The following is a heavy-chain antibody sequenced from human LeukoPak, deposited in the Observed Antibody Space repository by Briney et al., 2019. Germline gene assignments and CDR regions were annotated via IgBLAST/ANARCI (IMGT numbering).Heavy chain of an antibody. CDR3: ARGPRAAADDY. CDR2: INAYNGKT. Sequence: ASVKVSCMASGYTFINFAINWGRQAPGQRPEWMGWINAYNGKTKYLQKFQDRVTITRDTSASPAYIELTSLTSEDTAVYYCARGPRAAADDYWGQGSLVTVSS. V-gene: IGHV1-3*01. D-gene: IGHD6-13*01. J-gene: IGHJ4*02. CDR1: GYTFINFA.